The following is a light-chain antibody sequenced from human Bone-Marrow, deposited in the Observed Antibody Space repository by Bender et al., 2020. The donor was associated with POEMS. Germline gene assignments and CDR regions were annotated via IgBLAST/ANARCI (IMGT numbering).Light chain of an antibody. V-gene: IGLV2-11*01. Sequence: QSALTQPRSVSGSPGQSVTIYCTGTSRDVGASKYVAWYQQHPGKAPKLMIYDVSTRPSGVPDRFSGSKSGNTASLTISGLQAEDEADYYCFSPAGIYTLVFGVGTKVTVL. J-gene: IGLJ1*01. CDR3: FSPAGIYTLV. CDR1: SRDVGASKY. CDR2: DVS.